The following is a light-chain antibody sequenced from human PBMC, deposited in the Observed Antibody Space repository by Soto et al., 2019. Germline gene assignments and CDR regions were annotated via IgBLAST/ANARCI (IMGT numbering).Light chain of an antibody. CDR3: GSYTTSSNYV. J-gene: IGLJ1*01. Sequence: QSVLTQPPSVSAAPGQKVTISCTGTSSDVGAYNFVSWYQQHPDKAPKLMIFDVSNRPSGVSNRFSGSKSGNTASLTISGLQSEDEAEYYCGSYTTSSNYVFGTGTKVTVL. V-gene: IGLV2-14*03. CDR2: DVS. CDR1: SSDVGAYNF.